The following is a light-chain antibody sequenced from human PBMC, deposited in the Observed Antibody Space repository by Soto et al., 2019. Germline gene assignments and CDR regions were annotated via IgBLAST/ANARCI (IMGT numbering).Light chain of an antibody. CDR2: GTS. J-gene: IGKJ5*01. Sequence: EIVLTQSPGTLSLSPGERASLSCRASQSVSSGYLAWYQQKPGQAPRLLIYGTSSRATGIPDRFSGSGSGTDFTLTISRLEPEDFAFYYCQQRSNWPPITFGQGTRLEIK. V-gene: IGKV3D-20*02. CDR1: QSVSSGY. CDR3: QQRSNWPPIT.